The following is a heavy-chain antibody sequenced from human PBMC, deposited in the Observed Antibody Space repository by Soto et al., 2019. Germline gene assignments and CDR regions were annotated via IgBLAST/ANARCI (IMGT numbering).Heavy chain of an antibody. D-gene: IGHD3-3*01. CDR3: ARVIHKRITIFGLVIARTALYFDY. CDR2: MHPNSGNT. Sequence: GASVQVSDKASGYTFHSYDINWVRQATGPGLEWMGWMHPNSGNTGYAQKFQGRATMTRNTSISTAYMELSSLRSEATAVYYCARVIHKRITIFGLVIARTALYFDYWGQGNLVTVSS. CDR1: GYTFHSYD. V-gene: IGHV1-8*01. J-gene: IGHJ4*02.